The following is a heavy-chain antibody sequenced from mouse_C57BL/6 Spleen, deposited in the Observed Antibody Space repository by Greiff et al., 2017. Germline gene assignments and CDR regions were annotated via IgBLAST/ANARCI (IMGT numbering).Heavy chain of an antibody. D-gene: IGHD2-12*01. CDR3: ARTAPSPYDGGRDY. CDR1: GFNIKNTY. V-gene: IGHV14-3*01. CDR2: IDPANGNT. J-gene: IGHJ4*01. Sequence: DVQLQESVAELVRPGASVKLSCTASGFNIKNTYMHWVKQRPEQGLEWIGRIDPANGNTKYAPKFQGKATITADKSSNTAYLQVSSLTSEDTAIYYCARTAPSPYDGGRDYWGQGTSVTVSS.